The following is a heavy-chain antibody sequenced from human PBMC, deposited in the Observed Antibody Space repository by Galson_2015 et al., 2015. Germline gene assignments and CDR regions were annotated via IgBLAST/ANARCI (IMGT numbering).Heavy chain of an antibody. V-gene: IGHV3-53*01. CDR1: GFTVSSNY. D-gene: IGHD3-3*01. J-gene: IGHJ4*02. CDR2: IYSGGST. Sequence: SLRLSCAASGFTVSSNYMSWVRQAPGKGLEWVSVIYSGGSTYYADSVKGRFTISRDNSKNTLYLQMNSLRAEDTAVYYCAAYDFWSGYSYYFDYWGQGTLVTVSS. CDR3: AAYDFWSGYSYYFDY.